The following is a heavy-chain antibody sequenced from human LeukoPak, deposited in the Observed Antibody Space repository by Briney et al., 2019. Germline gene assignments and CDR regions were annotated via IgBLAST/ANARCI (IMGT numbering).Heavy chain of an antibody. CDR2: ISGSGGST. CDR1: GFTFSSYA. D-gene: IGHD6-13*01. J-gene: IGHJ3*02. CDR3: AKMRIAATDDAFDI. V-gene: IGHV3-23*01. Sequence: RGSLRLSCAASGFTFSSYARSWVRQAAGTGLKRVSAISGSGGSTYYADSVKGRFTISRDNSKNTLYLQMNSLRAEDTAVYYCAKMRIAATDDAFDIWGQGTMVTVSS.